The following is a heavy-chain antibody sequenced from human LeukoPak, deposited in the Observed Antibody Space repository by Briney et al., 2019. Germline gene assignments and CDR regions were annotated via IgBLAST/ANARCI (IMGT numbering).Heavy chain of an antibody. CDR2: IWYDGSNK. J-gene: IGHJ4*02. CDR3: ARDKPPPYYYDSSGIFDY. Sequence: PGGSLRLSCAASGFTFSSYGMHWVRQAPGKGLEWVAVIWYDGSNKYYADSVKGRFTISRYNSKNTLYLQMNSLRAEDTAVYYCARDKPPPYYYDSSGIFDYWGQGTLVTVSS. CDR1: GFTFSSYG. D-gene: IGHD3-22*01. V-gene: IGHV3-33*01.